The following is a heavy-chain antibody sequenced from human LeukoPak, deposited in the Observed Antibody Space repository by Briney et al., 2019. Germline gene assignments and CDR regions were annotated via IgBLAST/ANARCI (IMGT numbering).Heavy chain of an antibody. J-gene: IGHJ3*02. CDR3: ARAGAGGAFDI. V-gene: IGHV3-21*01. CDR1: GFTFSSYT. CDR2: ISSSSTNT. D-gene: IGHD3-10*01. Sequence: GGSLRLSCAASGFTFSSYTMNWVRQAPGKGLEWVSSISSSSTNTHYADSVKGRFTISRDNAKNTLYLEMNSLRAEDTAVYYCARAGAGGAFDIWGQGTMVTVSS.